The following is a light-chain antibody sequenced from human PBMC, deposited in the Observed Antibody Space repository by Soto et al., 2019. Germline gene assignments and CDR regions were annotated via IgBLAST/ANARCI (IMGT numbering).Light chain of an antibody. CDR2: AAS. CDR1: QSISSY. V-gene: IGKV1-39*01. CDR3: QQSYSSPWT. Sequence: DIQMTQSPSSLSASVGDRVTITCRASQSISSYLNWYQHKPGKAPNLLIYAASSLQSGVPSRFSGSGSGTDFTLTISSLQPEDFSTYYCQQSYSSPWTFGQGTKVDIK. J-gene: IGKJ1*01.